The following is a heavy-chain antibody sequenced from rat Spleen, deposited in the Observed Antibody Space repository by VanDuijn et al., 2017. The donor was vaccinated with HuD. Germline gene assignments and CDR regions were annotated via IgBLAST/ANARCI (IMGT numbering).Heavy chain of an antibody. D-gene: IGHD1-12*02. CDR2: IWTGGST. J-gene: IGHJ2*01. CDR3: ASPRARYYYDGTYYSPFDH. V-gene: IGHV2-30*01. Sequence: QVQLKESGPDLVQPSQTLSLTCTVSGFSLTSYNVHWVRQPTGKGLEWMGVIWTGGSTDYNSAIKSRLSINRDTSKSQVFLKMNSLQSEDTAMYFCASPRARYYYDGTYYSPFDHWGQGVMVTVSS. CDR1: GFSLTSYN.